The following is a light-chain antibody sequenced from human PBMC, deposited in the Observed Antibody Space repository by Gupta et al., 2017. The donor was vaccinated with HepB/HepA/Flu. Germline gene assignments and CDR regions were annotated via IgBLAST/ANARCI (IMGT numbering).Light chain of an antibody. V-gene: IGLV2-14*03. CDR1: TSDVGGYNY. Sequence: SAGPQPASVSGSPGHSTPSPCTGTTSDVGGYNYVSWYQQHPGKAPKLMIYDVSNRPSGVSNRFSGSKSGNTASLTISGLQAEDEADYYCSSYTSSSTLLYVFGTGTKVTVL. CDR3: SSYTSSSTLLYV. J-gene: IGLJ1*01. CDR2: DVS.